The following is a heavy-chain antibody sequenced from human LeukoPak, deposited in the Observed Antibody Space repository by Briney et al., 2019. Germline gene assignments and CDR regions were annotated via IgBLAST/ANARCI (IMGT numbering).Heavy chain of an antibody. V-gene: IGHV3-11*01. J-gene: IGHJ4*02. CDR2: ISSSASTI. CDR3: ARRGYYDSSGYSDY. Sequence: SGGSLRLSCAASGFTFSDYYMSWTRQAPGKGLEWISYISSSASTIYYADSVKGRFTISRDNAKKSLYLQMNSLRAEDTAVYYCARRGYYDSSGYSDYWGQGTLVTVSS. CDR1: GFTFSDYY. D-gene: IGHD3-22*01.